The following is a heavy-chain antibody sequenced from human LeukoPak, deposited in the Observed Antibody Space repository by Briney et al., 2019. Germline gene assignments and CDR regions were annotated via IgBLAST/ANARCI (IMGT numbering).Heavy chain of an antibody. D-gene: IGHD2-15*01. CDR2: INPNSGGT. CDR1: GYTFTGYY. Sequence: ASVKVSCKASGYTFTGYYMHWVRQAPGQGLEWMGRINPNSGGTNYAQKFQGRVTMTRDTSISTAYMELSRLRSDDTAVYYCARICSGGSCSSFDYWGQGTLVTVSS. J-gene: IGHJ4*02. V-gene: IGHV1-2*06. CDR3: ARICSGGSCSSFDY.